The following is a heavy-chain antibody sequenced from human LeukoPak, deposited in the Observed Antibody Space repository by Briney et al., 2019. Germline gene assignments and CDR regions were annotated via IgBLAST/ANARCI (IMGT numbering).Heavy chain of an antibody. CDR3: ARDGGVAPHNWFDP. D-gene: IGHD2-8*02. Sequence: SETLSLTCTVSSGSISTSNYYWGWVRQPPGKALEWIGNIFYSGGTYYSPSLKSRVTISVDTSKNQFSLKLSSVTAADTAVYYCARDGGVAPHNWFDPWGQGTLVTVSS. V-gene: IGHV4-39*07. J-gene: IGHJ5*02. CDR2: IFYSGGT. CDR1: SGSISTSNYY.